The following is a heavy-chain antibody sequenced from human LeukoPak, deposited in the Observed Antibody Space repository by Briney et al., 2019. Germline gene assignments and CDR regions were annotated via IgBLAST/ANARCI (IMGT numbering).Heavy chain of an antibody. CDR3: AREYTLYRSGWFLDY. Sequence: PETLSLTCTVSGDSSYNSIYYWAWIRQPPGRGLEWIGSIDYSGSTYYNPSLKSRATVSIDTSKNQFSLKLSSVTAADTAVYYCAREYTLYRSGWFLDYWGQGTVVTVSS. V-gene: IGHV4-39*07. CDR2: IDYSGST. D-gene: IGHD6-19*01. CDR1: GDSSYNSIYY. J-gene: IGHJ4*02.